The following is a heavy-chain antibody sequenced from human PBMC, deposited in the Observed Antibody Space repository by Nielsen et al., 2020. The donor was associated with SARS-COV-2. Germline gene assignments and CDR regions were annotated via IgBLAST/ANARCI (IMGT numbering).Heavy chain of an antibody. CDR1: GFTFDDYA. CDR3: ARDLGWGAVAGAGDYFDY. D-gene: IGHD6-19*01. J-gene: IGHJ4*02. Sequence: SLKISCAASGFTFDDYAMHWVRQAPGKGLEWVSGISWNSGSIGYADSVKGRFTISRDNAKNSLYLQMNSLRAEDTAVYYCARDLGWGAVAGAGDYFDYWGQGTLVTVSS. CDR2: ISWNSGSI. V-gene: IGHV3-9*01.